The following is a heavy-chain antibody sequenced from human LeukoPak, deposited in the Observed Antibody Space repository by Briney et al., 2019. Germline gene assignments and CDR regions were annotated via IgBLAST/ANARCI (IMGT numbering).Heavy chain of an antibody. V-gene: IGHV4-59*12. J-gene: IGHJ6*02. Sequence: PSETLSLTCTVSGGSISTYYWSWIRQPPGKGLEWIGYIYYSGSNNYSPSLKSRLTMSVETSKNQISLRLRSVSAADTAVYYCARDDFEYSVHYGMDVWGQGTTVTVSS. CDR1: GGSISTYY. CDR2: IYYSGSN. D-gene: IGHD3-9*01. CDR3: ARDDFEYSVHYGMDV.